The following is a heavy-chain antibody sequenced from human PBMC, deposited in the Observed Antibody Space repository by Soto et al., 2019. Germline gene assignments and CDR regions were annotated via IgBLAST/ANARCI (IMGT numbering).Heavy chain of an antibody. CDR1: GFTFSSYA. V-gene: IGHV3-21*01. CDR2: ISSGSYL. D-gene: IGHD4-17*01. CDR3: ARTLTSTMTTYLFAY. J-gene: IGHJ4*02. Sequence: GGSLRLSCAASGFTFSSYAMSWVRQAPGKGLEWVSSISSGSYLYYEDSVKGRFTVSRDNAKNSLYLQMNSLRAEDTAVYYCARTLTSTMTTYLFAYWGQGALVTVSS.